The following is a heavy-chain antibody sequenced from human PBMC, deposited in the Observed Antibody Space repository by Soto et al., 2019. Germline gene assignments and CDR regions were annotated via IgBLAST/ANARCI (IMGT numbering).Heavy chain of an antibody. CDR1: GYTFTSYA. CDR2: INAGNGNT. CDR3: ARTQDVLLWFGDPDAFDI. D-gene: IGHD3-10*01. V-gene: IGHV1-3*01. Sequence: QVPLVQTGAEVKKPGASVKVSCKASGYTFTSYAMHWVRQAPGHRLEWMGWINAGNGNTKYSQKFQGRVTITRDTSASTAYMELSSLRSEDTAVYYCARTQDVLLWFGDPDAFDIWGQGTMVTVSS. J-gene: IGHJ3*02.